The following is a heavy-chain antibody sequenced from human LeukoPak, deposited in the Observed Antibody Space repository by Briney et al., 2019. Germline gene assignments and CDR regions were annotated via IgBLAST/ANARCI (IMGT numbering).Heavy chain of an antibody. Sequence: ALVSVLCKVCGYTFRSYGLSWVPQAPGQGLEWMGWISAYSGNTNYAQKLQGRVTMTIDTSTSTAYMELRSLRSDDTAVYYCARDLSPEDSGCDNQFDYWGPVTLVTVSS. CDR2: ISAYSGNT. CDR1: GYTFRSYG. D-gene: IGHD5-12*01. CDR3: ARDLSPEDSGCDNQFDY. J-gene: IGHJ4*02. V-gene: IGHV1-18*01.